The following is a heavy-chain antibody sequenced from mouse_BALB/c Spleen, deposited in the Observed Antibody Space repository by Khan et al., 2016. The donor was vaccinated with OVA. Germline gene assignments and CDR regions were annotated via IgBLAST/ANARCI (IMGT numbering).Heavy chain of an antibody. CDR2: MIYSGDT. V-gene: IGHV3-8*02. CDR1: GDSITSGY. CDR3: ARSTYRYAFAY. D-gene: IGHD2-14*01. J-gene: IGHJ3*01. Sequence: EVQLQESGPSLVKPSQTLSLTCSVTGDSITSGYWTWIRKFPGNKLAYMGYMIYSGDTYYTPSLKSRISLTRHTSKNQYYLQLNSVTTEDTATYYCARSTYRYAFAYWGQGTLVTVSA.